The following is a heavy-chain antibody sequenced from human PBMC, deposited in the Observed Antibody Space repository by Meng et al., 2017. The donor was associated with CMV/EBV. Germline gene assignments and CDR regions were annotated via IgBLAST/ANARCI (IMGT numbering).Heavy chain of an antibody. J-gene: IGHJ6*02. V-gene: IGHV4-34*01. CDR3: ARGQGDFWSGYSVYYYYGMDV. Sequence: SQTLSLTCAVYGGSFSGYYWSWIRQPPGKGLEWIGEINHSGSTSYNPSLKSRVTISVDTSKNQFSLKLSSVTAADTAVYYCARGQGDFWSGYSVYYYYGMDVWGQGTTVTVSS. D-gene: IGHD3-3*01. CDR2: INHSGST. CDR1: GGSFSGYY.